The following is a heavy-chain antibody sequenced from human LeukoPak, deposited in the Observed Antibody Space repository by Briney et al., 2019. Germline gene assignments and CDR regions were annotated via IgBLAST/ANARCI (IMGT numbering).Heavy chain of an antibody. CDR3: ARGPAGYN. CDR1: GFTVSSNH. D-gene: IGHD1-1*01. Sequence: GGSLRLSCAASGFTVSSNHMSWVGQAPGKGLEWVSVIYSGGSTDYADSVKGRFTISRDNLKNTLYLQMNSLRAEDTAVYYCARGPAGYNWGQGTLVTFSS. J-gene: IGHJ4*02. V-gene: IGHV3-53*01. CDR2: IYSGGST.